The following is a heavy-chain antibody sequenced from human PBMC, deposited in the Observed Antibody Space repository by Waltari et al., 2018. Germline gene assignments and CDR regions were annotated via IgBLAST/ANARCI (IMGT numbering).Heavy chain of an antibody. J-gene: IGHJ3*02. V-gene: IGHV1-69*04. CDR1: GGTFSSYA. D-gene: IGHD3-10*01. CDR3: ATVGRGSVGAFDI. CDR2: IIPSIGKA. Sequence: QVQLVQSGAEVKKPGSSVKVSCKASGGTFSSYAISWVRQAPGQGLEWMGRIIPSIGKANYAQKVQGRVTITADTSTDTAYMELSSLRSEDTAVYYCATVGRGSVGAFDIWGQGTMVTVSS.